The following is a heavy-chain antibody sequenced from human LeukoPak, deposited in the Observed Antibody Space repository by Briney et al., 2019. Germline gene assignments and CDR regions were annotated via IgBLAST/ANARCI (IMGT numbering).Heavy chain of an antibody. V-gene: IGHV4-59*08. D-gene: IGHD6-19*01. CDR2: IYNAKNT. J-gene: IGHJ4*02. CDR1: GASTSSRY. Sequence: PSETLSLTCSASGASTSSRYWSWIRQFPGGTLEWIGHIYNAKNTKYNPSLTSRVTISVDTSRNQFSLSPTSLTAADTAIYYCAQTTGWPGFDFWGPGALVTVSS. CDR3: AQTTGWPGFDF.